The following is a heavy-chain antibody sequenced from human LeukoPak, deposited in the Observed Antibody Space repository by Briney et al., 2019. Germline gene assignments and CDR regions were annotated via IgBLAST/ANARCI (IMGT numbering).Heavy chain of an antibody. CDR1: GFTFSNHW. J-gene: IGHJ4*02. D-gene: IGHD3-22*01. Sequence: PGGSLRLSCAASGFTFSNHWMSWVRQAPGKGLEWVANIRQDGAERYYVDSVKGRFTISRDNAKNSVYLEMNSLRVEDTAVYSCARAPYFESSGPLWGQGTLVTVSS. V-gene: IGHV3-7*01. CDR2: IRQDGAER. CDR3: ARAPYFESSGPL.